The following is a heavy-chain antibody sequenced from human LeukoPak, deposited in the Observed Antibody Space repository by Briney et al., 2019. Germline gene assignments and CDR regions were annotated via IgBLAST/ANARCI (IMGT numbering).Heavy chain of an antibody. J-gene: IGHJ4*02. D-gene: IGHD4-17*01. CDR3: ARGGYDYGDYRYTVNFDY. V-gene: IGHV4-30-4*01. CDR1: GGSISSGDYY. Sequence: PSETLSLTCTVSGGSISSGDYYWSWIRQPPGKGLEWIGHIYYSGSTYYNPSLKSRVTISVDTSKNQFSLKLSSVTAADTAVYYCARGGYDYGDYRYTVNFDYWGQGTLVTVSS. CDR2: IYYSGST.